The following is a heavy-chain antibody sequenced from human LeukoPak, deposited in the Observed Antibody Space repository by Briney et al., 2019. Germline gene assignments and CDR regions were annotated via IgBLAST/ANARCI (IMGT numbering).Heavy chain of an antibody. CDR3: AKERNLEIAVAGTIFDY. D-gene: IGHD6-19*01. Sequence: GGSLRLSCAASGFTITNYRMNWVRQAPGKGLEWVSVIYSGGDTYYADAVKGRFTISRDNSKNMIYLEMTNLKAEDTAVYYCAKERNLEIAVAGTIFDYWGQGTLVTVSS. J-gene: IGHJ4*02. V-gene: IGHV3-66*01. CDR2: IYSGGDT. CDR1: GFTITNYR.